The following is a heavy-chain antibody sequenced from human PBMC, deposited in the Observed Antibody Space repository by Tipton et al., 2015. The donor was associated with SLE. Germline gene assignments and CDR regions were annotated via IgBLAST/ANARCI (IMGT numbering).Heavy chain of an antibody. CDR1: GGSFSGYY. CDR3: ARERSIVAAVDY. D-gene: IGHD6-13*01. CDR2: INHSGST. J-gene: IGHJ4*02. Sequence: TLSLTCAVYGGSFSGYYWSWIRQPPGKRLEWIGEINHSGSTNYNPSLKSRVTISVDTPKNQFSLKLSSVTATDTAVYYCARERSIVAAVDYWGQGTLVTVSS. V-gene: IGHV4-34*01.